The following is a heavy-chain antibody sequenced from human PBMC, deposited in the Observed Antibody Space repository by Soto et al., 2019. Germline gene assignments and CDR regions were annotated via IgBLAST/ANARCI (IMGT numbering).Heavy chain of an antibody. CDR1: GGSVSSGSYY. V-gene: IGHV4-61*01. CDR3: ARGVGVVTFFDY. D-gene: IGHD3-3*01. Sequence: QVQLQESGPGLVKPSETLSLTCTVSGGSVSSGSYYWSWIRQPPGKGLEWIGYIYYSGSTNYNPSLKRLVTISVDTSKNQFSLKLSSVTAADTAVYYCARGVGVVTFFDYWGQGTLVTVSS. J-gene: IGHJ4*02. CDR2: IYYSGST.